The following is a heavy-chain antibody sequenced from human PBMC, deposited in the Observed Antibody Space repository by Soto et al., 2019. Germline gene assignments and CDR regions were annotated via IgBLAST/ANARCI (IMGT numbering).Heavy chain of an antibody. J-gene: IGHJ3*02. CDR2: INSGGSST. CDR1: GFTFSSYW. V-gene: IGHV3-74*01. CDR3: ARVYGGNSAFDI. D-gene: IGHD2-21*01. Sequence: GGSLRLSCAASGFTFSSYWMHWVRQAPGKGLVWVSRINSGGSSTIYADSVKGRFTISRDNAENTLYLQMNSLRAEDTAVYYCARVYGGNSAFDIWGQGTMVTVSS.